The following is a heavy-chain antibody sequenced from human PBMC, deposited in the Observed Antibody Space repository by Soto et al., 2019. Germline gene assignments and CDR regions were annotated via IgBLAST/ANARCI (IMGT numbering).Heavy chain of an antibody. CDR1: GFTVSSSR. CDR2: IYSGGNT. J-gene: IGHJ4*02. CDR3: ARERRGDGNAEL. Sequence: DVQVVESGGGLVLPGGSLRLSCAASGFTVSSSRMSWFRQAPGKGLEWVSVIYSGGNTDYADSVKGRFTISRDNSQNTLYIQMNSLSAEDTAVYYCARERRGDGNAELWGQGTLVTVSS. V-gene: IGHV3-66*01. D-gene: IGHD1-7*01.